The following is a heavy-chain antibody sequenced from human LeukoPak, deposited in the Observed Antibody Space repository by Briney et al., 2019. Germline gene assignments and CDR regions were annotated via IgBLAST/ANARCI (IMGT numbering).Heavy chain of an antibody. CDR2: ISSSSSYI. CDR3: ARDLRWAAFDI. D-gene: IGHD4-23*01. Sequence: GGSLRLSCAASGFTFSSYSMSWVRQAPGKGLEWVSSISSSSSYIYYADSVKGRFTISRDNAKNSLYLQMNSLRAEDTAVYYCARDLRWAAFDIWGQGTMVTVSS. CDR1: GFTFSSYS. V-gene: IGHV3-21*01. J-gene: IGHJ3*02.